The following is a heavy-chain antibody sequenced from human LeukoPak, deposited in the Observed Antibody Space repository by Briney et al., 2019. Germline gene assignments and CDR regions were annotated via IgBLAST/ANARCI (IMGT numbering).Heavy chain of an antibody. CDR1: GYSFSDYW. V-gene: IGHV5-51*01. CDR2: AHPGDSDT. CDR3: ARKSTSDY. J-gene: IGHJ4*02. Sequence: ESLQISCKGSGYSFSDYWIGWGRQMPGKGLEWMGIAHPGDSDTRYSPSFQGQVTISADKSISTAYLQWSSLKASDTAMYYCARKSTSDYWGQGTLVTVSS.